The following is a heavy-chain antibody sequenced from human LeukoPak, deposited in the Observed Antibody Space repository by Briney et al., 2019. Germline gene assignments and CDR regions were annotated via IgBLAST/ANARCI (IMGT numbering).Heavy chain of an antibody. V-gene: IGHV3-48*01. CDR1: GFTFSNYK. CDR3: VRDPDSSWTPFDY. CDR2: ISTSSSLI. D-gene: IGHD6-13*01. Sequence: PGGSLRLSCAASGFTFSNYKMHWVRQAPGKGLEWVSKISTSSSLIYYADSVKGRFTISRDNAKNSLYLQMNSLRAEDTAIYYCVRDPDSSWTPFDYWGQGTLVTVSS. J-gene: IGHJ4*02.